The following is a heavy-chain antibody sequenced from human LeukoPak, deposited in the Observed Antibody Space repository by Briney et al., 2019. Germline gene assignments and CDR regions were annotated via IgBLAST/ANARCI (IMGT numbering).Heavy chain of an antibody. Sequence: SETLSLTCTVSGGSISSYYWSWIRQPPGKGLEWVGYIYYSGSTNYYPSLKSRVTISLDTSKNQFSLKLSSVTAEDTAVYYCARIPNPYSGSSYWLDPWGQGPLVTVSS. CDR3: ARIPNPYSGSSYWLDP. D-gene: IGHD1-26*01. CDR2: IYYSGST. V-gene: IGHV4-59*08. J-gene: IGHJ5*02. CDR1: GGSISSYY.